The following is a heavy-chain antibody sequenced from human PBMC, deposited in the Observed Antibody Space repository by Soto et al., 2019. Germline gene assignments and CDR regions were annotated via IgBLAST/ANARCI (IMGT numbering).Heavy chain of an antibody. CDR1: GFTFSSYG. J-gene: IGHJ4*02. CDR3: AKDAGLRFLEWLPVS. D-gene: IGHD3-3*01. Sequence: QVQLVESGGGVVQPGRSLRLSCAASGFTFSSYGMHWVRQAPGKGLEWVAVISYDGSNKYYAESVKGRFTISRDNSKNTLYLQMNSLRAEDTAVYYCAKDAGLRFLEWLPVSWGQGTLVTVSS. CDR2: ISYDGSNK. V-gene: IGHV3-30*18.